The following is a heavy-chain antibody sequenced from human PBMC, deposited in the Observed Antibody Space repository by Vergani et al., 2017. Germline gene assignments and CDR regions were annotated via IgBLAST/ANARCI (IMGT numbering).Heavy chain of an antibody. CDR1: GGSISSYY. Sequence: QVQLQESGPGLVKPSETLSLTCTVSGGSISSYYWSWIRQPAGKGLEWIGRIYTSGSTNYNPSLKSRVTMSVDTSKNRFSLELRSVTAADTAVYYCARDGTGPTVVRNPPWDYHYYRDVWEKG. D-gene: IGHD4-23*01. CDR3: ARDGTGPTVVRNPPWDYHYYRDV. V-gene: IGHV4-4*07. J-gene: IGHJ6*03. CDR2: IYTSGST.